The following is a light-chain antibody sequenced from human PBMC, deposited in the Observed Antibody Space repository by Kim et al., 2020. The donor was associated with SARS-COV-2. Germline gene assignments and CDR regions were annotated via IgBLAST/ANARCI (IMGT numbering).Light chain of an antibody. V-gene: IGKV3-20*01. CDR1: QSVTGNY. CDR2: GAS. Sequence: SLSRGERASLSGRASQSVTGNYLAWYQHKPGQGPRLLIYGASSRATGIPDRFSGSGSETDFTLTISRLEPEDFAVYYCQQYGSSYTFGQGTKLEI. J-gene: IGKJ2*01. CDR3: QQYGSSYT.